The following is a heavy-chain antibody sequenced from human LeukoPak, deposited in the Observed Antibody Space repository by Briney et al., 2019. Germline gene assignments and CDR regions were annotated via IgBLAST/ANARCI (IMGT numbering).Heavy chain of an antibody. Sequence: GASVKVSCKASGYTFTSYGISWVRQAPGQGLEWMGWISAYNGNTNYAQKLQGRVTMTTDTSTSTAYMELRSLRSDDTAVYHCARDATYYDFWSGYYASDYWGQGTLVTVSS. CDR1: GYTFTSYG. CDR2: ISAYNGNT. D-gene: IGHD3-3*01. CDR3: ARDATYYDFWSGYYASDY. J-gene: IGHJ4*02. V-gene: IGHV1-18*01.